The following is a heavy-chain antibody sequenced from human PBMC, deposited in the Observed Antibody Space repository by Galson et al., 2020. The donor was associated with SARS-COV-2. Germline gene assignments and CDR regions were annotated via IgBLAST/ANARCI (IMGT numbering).Heavy chain of an antibody. D-gene: IGHD3-16*02. CDR2: IWYDGSNK. CDR1: GFTFSSYG. J-gene: IGHJ6*02. Sequence: TGGSLRLSCAASGFTFSSYGMHWVRQAPGKGLEWVAVIWYDGSNKYYADSVKDRFTISRDNSKNTLYLQMNSLRAEDTAVYYCARIPMITFGGVIDPGYDGMDVWGQGTTVTVSS. V-gene: IGHV3-33*01. CDR3: ARIPMITFGGVIDPGYDGMDV.